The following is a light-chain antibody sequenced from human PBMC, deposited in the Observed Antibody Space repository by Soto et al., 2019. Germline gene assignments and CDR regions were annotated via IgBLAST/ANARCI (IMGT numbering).Light chain of an antibody. CDR3: QQYGSVPLT. CDR2: GAS. CDR1: ESVSTSY. Sequence: VLTQSPGTLSLSPGERATLSCTASESVSTSYLAWYQQKPGQAPRLLIYGASSRATGIPDRFSGSGSGADFALTISRLEPEDFAVYYCQQYGSVPLTFGGGTKVEIK. V-gene: IGKV3-20*01. J-gene: IGKJ4*01.